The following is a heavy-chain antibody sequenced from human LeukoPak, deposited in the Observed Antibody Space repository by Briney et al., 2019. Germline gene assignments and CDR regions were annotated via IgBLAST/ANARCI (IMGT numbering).Heavy chain of an antibody. Sequence: SETLSLTCAVYGGSFSNYYWSWIRQPPGKGLEWIGEINDSGRTNYNPSLMSRVTVSVDTSKNQFSLRLTSVTATDTAVYYCARRWNYGRDYYIDVWGKGATVSVSS. CDR1: GGSFSNYY. V-gene: IGHV4-34*01. CDR2: INDSGRT. D-gene: IGHD1-7*01. J-gene: IGHJ6*03. CDR3: ARRWNYGRDYYIDV.